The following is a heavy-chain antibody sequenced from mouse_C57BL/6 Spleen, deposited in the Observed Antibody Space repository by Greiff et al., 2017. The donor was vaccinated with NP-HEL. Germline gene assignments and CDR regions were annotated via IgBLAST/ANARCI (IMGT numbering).Heavy chain of an antibody. CDR3: ARGKHLDY. J-gene: IGHJ2*01. CDR2: IYPGDGDT. V-gene: IGHV1-82*01. Sequence: VQLMESGPELVKPGASVKISCKASGYAFSSSWMNWVKQRPGKGLEWIGRIYPGDGDTNYNGKFKGKATLTADKSSSTAYMQLSSLKSEDSAVYCCARGKHLDYWGQGTTLTVSS. CDR1: GYAFSSSW.